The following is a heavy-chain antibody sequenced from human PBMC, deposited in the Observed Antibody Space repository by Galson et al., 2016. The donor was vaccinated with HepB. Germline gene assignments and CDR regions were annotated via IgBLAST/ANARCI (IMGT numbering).Heavy chain of an antibody. CDR1: GYSFSNYW. CDR3: SRRNPGLAGGHGMDC. D-gene: IGHD1-14*01. J-gene: IGHJ6*02. CDR2: INTGDSDT. V-gene: IGHV5-51*01. Sequence: QSGAEVKEPGESLKISCEGSGYSFSNYWIAWVRQMPGKGLEWVGIINTGDSDTRYSPSFQGQVTISAAKSITTAYVQWGSRKASDTAIYYCSRRNPGLAGGHGMDCWGQGTTVTV.